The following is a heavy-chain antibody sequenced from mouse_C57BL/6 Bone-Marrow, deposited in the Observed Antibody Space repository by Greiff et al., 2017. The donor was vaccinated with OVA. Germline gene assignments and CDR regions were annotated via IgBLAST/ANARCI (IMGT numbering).Heavy chain of an antibody. D-gene: IGHD4-1*01. V-gene: IGHV1-19*01. CDR2: INPYNGGT. J-gene: IGHJ1*03. Sequence: EVKLQQSGPVLVKPGASVKMSCKASGYTFTDYYMNWVKQSHGKSLEWIGVINPYNGGTSYNQKFKGKATLTVDKSSSTAYMELNSLTSEDSAVYYCAREAGNWYFDVWGTGTTVTVSS. CDR3: AREAGNWYFDV. CDR1: GYTFTDYY.